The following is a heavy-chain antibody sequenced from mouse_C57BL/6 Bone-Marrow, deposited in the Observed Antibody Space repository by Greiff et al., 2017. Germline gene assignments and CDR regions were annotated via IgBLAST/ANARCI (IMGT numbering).Heavy chain of an antibody. CDR3: ARDYGSSYVFWYFDV. J-gene: IGHJ1*03. Sequence: QVQLQQPGAELVKPGASVKLSCKASGYTFTSYWMHWVKQRPGQGLEWIGMIHPNSGSTNYNEKFKSKDTLTVDKSSSTAYMQLSSLTSEDSAVYYCARDYGSSYVFWYFDVWGTGTTVTVSS. CDR2: IHPNSGST. CDR1: GYTFTSYW. D-gene: IGHD1-1*01. V-gene: IGHV1-64*01.